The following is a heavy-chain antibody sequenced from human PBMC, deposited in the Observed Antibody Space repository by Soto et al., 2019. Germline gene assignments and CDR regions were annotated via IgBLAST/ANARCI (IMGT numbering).Heavy chain of an antibody. CDR1: GYTFTNYA. Sequence: QVQLVQSGAEVKKPGASVKVSCKASGYTFTNYAMHWVRQAPGQRREWMGWINAGNDNTKYSQKFQGRVTITRDTTASTTYMDLSSLRSEDTAVYYCAIGPKSGNYFLSYFDYWGQGTLVTVSS. D-gene: IGHD1-26*01. CDR2: INAGNDNT. J-gene: IGHJ4*02. V-gene: IGHV1-3*01. CDR3: AIGPKSGNYFLSYFDY.